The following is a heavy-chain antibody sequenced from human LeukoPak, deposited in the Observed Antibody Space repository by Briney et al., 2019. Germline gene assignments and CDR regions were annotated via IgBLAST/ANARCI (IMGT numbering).Heavy chain of an antibody. CDR3: ARDKYNWNYKAAFDI. J-gene: IGHJ3*02. D-gene: IGHD1-7*01. CDR1: GFTVSSNY. Sequence: GGSLRLSCAASGFTVSSNYMSWVRQAPGKGLEWVSVIYSGGSTYYADSVKGRFTISRDNSKNTLYLQMNSLRAEDTAVYYCARDKYNWNYKAAFDIWGQGTMVTVSS. CDR2: IYSGGST. V-gene: IGHV3-66*01.